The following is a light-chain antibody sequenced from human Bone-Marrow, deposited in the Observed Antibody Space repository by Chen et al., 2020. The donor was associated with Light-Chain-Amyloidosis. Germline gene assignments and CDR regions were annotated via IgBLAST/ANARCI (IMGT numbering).Light chain of an antibody. CDR3: QSADCRGTYEVI. J-gene: IGLJ2*01. CDR1: DLPTKY. Sequence: SYELTQPPSVSVSPGQTARITCSGDDLPTKYAYWYQQKPGQAPVLVIHRDTERPSGISERFSGSSSGTTATLTISGVQAEDEADYRCQSADCRGTYEVIFGGGTKLTVL. V-gene: IGLV3-25*03. CDR2: RDT.